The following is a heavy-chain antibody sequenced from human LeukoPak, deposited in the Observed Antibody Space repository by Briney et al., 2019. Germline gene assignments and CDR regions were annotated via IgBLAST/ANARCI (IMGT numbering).Heavy chain of an antibody. CDR2: IYYSGST. V-gene: IGHV4-39*07. CDR3: ARGDYYDSSGYYYLIFDY. J-gene: IGHJ4*02. D-gene: IGHD3-22*01. Sequence: PSETLSLTCTVSGGSISSSSYYWGWIRQPPGKGLEWIGSIYYSGSTNYNSSLKSRVTISVDTSKNQFSLKLSSVTAADTAVYYCARGDYYDSSGYYYLIFDYWGQGTLVTVSS. CDR1: GGSISSSSYY.